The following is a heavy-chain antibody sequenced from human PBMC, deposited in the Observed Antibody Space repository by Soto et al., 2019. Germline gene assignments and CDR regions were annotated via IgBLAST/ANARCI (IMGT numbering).Heavy chain of an antibody. D-gene: IGHD1-20*01. CDR2: VSGSGGST. J-gene: IGHJ4*02. CDR3: AKPPDYNWNDY. Sequence: DVQLLESGGGLVQPGGSLRLSCAASGFTFSSYAMSWVRQAPGKGLEWISAVSGSGGSTYYADSVKGRFTISRDNSTDTLYLQMNNLRAEDTAVYYCAKPPDYNWNDYWGQGTLVTVSS. CDR1: GFTFSSYA. V-gene: IGHV3-23*01.